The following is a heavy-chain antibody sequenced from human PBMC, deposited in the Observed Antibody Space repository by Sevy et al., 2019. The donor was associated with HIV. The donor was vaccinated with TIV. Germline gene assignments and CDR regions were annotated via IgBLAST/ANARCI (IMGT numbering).Heavy chain of an antibody. V-gene: IGHV1-58*01. CDR3: XXXXXXXXXXPLRVFDI. Sequence: ASVKVSCKASGLIFTSSAVQWVRQARGQRLEWVGWIVVGSGVTNYAQTFHERVTITRDMSTNTVHMEVSSLRSDDTXXXXXXXXXXXXXXXPLRVFDIWGQGTVVTVSS. J-gene: IGHJ3*02. CDR2: IVVGSGVT. CDR1: GLIFTSSA.